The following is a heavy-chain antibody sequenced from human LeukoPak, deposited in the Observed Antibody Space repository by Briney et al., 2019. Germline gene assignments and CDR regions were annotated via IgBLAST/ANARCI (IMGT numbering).Heavy chain of an antibody. CDR2: IYHSGST. D-gene: IGHD6-6*01. Sequence: NPSETLSLTCIVSGGSISSGYYFWGWVRQPPGKGLEWIGSIYHSGSTYYNPSLKSRVTISVDTSKNQFSLRLSSVTAADTAVYYCARRREAARPYYFDYWGQGTLVTVSS. CDR3: ARRREAARPYYFDY. J-gene: IGHJ4*02. CDR1: GGSISSGYYF. V-gene: IGHV4-39*01.